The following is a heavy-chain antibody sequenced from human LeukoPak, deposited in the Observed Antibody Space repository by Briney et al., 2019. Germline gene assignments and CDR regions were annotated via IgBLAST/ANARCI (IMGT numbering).Heavy chain of an antibody. CDR2: IWYDGSNK. CDR1: GFTFSSYG. V-gene: IGHV3-33*01. J-gene: IGHJ4*02. CDR3: ARDPHDFWSGYFDY. Sequence: PGGSLRLSCAASGFTFSSYGMHWVRQAPGKGLEWVAVIWYDGSNKYYADSVKGRFTISRDNSKNTLYLQMNSLRAEDTAVYYCARDPHDFWSGYFDYWGQGTLVTVSS. D-gene: IGHD3-3*01.